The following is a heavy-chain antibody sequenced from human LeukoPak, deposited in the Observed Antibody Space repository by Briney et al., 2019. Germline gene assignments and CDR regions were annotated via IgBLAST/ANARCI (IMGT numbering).Heavy chain of an antibody. D-gene: IGHD6-13*01. J-gene: IGHJ5*02. V-gene: IGHV4-30-4*08. CDR3: ARALYSRFFDP. Sequence: SETLSLTCTVSGGSISSYYWSWIRQPPGKGLEWIGYIYYSGSTYYNPSLKSRVTISVDTSKNQFSLKLSSVTAADTAVYYCARALYSRFFDPWGQGTLVTVSS. CDR2: IYYSGST. CDR1: GGSISSYY.